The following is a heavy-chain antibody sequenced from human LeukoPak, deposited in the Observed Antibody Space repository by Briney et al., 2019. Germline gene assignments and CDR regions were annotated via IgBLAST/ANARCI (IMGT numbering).Heavy chain of an antibody. CDR1: GYTFSSYA. J-gene: IGHJ6*02. D-gene: IGHD5-18*01. Sequence: SCKASGYTFSSYAMSWVRQAPGKGLEWVSAISGSGGSTYYADSVKGRFTISRDNSENTLYLQMNSLRAEDTAVYYCAKDPAPNTAMVPYYYYGMDVWGQGTTVTVSS. CDR3: AKDPAPNTAMVPYYYYGMDV. CDR2: ISGSGGST. V-gene: IGHV3-23*01.